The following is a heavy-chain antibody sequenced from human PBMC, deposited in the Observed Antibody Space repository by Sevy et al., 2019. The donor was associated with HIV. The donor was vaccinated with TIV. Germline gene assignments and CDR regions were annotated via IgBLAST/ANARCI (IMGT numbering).Heavy chain of an antibody. CDR2: INSDSGVT. V-gene: IGHV1-2*02. CDR3: ARLTTQPTSDLYGMDV. D-gene: IGHD4-17*01. J-gene: IGHJ6*02. Sequence: ASMKVSCKASGYIFTDYYIHWVRQAPGQGLEWMAWINSDSGVTNYAQKFQGEVTVTRDTSLSTAYLELTRLKSNDTAIYYCARLTTQPTSDLYGMDVWGQGTTVTVSS. CDR1: GYIFTDYY.